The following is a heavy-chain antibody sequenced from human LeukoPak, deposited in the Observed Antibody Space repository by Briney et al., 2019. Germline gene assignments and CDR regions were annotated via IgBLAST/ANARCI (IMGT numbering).Heavy chain of an antibody. CDR2: TYYSGST. D-gene: IGHD1-26*01. J-gene: IGHJ3*02. CDR3: ARGPFRGTGDGALDI. V-gene: IGHV4-59*02. Sequence: SETLSLTCTVSGGSVSSHYWSWIRQPPGKGLEWLGYTYYSGSTHYNPSLTSRVTISVDTSKNQFSLRLSSVTAADTAIYYCARGPFRGTGDGALDIWGQGTMVTVS. CDR1: GGSVSSHY.